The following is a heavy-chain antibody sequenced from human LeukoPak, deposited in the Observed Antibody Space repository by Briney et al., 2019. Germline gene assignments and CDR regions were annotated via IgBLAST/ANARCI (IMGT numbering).Heavy chain of an antibody. V-gene: IGHV3-23*01. CDR3: AKSGWYFDL. J-gene: IGHJ2*01. Sequence: PGGSLRLSCAASGFTFSSYGMSWVRQAPGKGLEWVSTISGSGGNTYYADSVKGRFTISRDNSKNTLYLQMNSLRAEDTAVYYCAKSGWYFDLWGRGTLVTVSS. D-gene: IGHD3-10*01. CDR2: ISGSGGNT. CDR1: GFTFSSYG.